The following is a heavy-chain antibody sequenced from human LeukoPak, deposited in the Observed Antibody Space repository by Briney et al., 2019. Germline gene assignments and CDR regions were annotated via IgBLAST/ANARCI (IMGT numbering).Heavy chain of an antibody. V-gene: IGHV4-4*09. J-gene: IGHJ6*03. Sequence: PSETLSLTCTVSGGSISSYYWSWIRQPPGKGLEWIGYIYTSGSTNYNPSLKSRVTISVDTSKNQFSLKLSSVTAADTAVYYCARHNGDYDRYYYYYMDVWGKGTTVTASS. CDR2: IYTSGST. CDR1: GGSISSYY. D-gene: IGHD4-17*01. CDR3: ARHNGDYDRYYYYYMDV.